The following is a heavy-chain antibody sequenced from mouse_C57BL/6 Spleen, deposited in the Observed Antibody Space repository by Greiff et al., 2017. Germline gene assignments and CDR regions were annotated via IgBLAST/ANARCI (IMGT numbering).Heavy chain of an antibody. Sequence: DVQLVESEGGLVQPGSSMKLSCTASGFTFSDYYMAWVRQVPEKGLEWVANINYDGSSTYYLDSLKSRFIISRDNAKNILYLQMSSLKSEDTATYYCARGETYYSNYDAMDYWGQGTSVTVSS. D-gene: IGHD2-5*01. CDR3: ARGETYYSNYDAMDY. J-gene: IGHJ4*01. CDR2: INYDGSST. CDR1: GFTFSDYY. V-gene: IGHV5-16*01.